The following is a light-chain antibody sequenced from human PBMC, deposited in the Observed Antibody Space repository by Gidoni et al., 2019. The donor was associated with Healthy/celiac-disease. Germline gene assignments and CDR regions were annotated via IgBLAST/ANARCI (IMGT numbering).Light chain of an antibody. Sequence: QSALTQPASVSGSPGQSITISCTGNSSDVGCYNYVSWYQQHPGKAPKLMIYEVSNRPSGVSNRFSGSKSGNTASLTISGLQAEDEADYYCSSYTSSSTLEVVFGGGTKLTVL. V-gene: IGLV2-14*01. CDR1: SSDVGCYNY. CDR3: SSYTSSSTLEVV. J-gene: IGLJ2*01. CDR2: EVS.